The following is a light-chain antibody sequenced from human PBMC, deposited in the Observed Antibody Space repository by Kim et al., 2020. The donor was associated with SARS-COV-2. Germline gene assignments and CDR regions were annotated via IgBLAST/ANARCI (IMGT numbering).Light chain of an antibody. Sequence: EIVLSQSPGTLSLSPGERATLSCRASHNIRNNYLAWYQQKPGQAPRLLIFGAFNRASGIPERFSGSGSGTEFTLSISRLEPEDFAVYYCQQYGNSLYTFGPGTKLEI. J-gene: IGKJ2*01. V-gene: IGKV3-20*01. CDR2: GAF. CDR3: QQYGNSLYT. CDR1: HNIRNNY.